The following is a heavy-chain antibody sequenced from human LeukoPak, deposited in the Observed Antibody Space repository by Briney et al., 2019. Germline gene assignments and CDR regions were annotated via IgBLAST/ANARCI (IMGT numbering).Heavy chain of an antibody. J-gene: IGHJ4*02. V-gene: IGHV4-34*01. CDR1: GVSFSGYY. CDR2: INHSGST. D-gene: IGHD6-6*01. Sequence: SETLSFTCAVYGVSFSGYYWSWIRQPPGKGLEWIGEINHSGSTNYNPSLKSRVTISVDTSKNQFSLKLSSVTAADTAVYYCARRYSSSSLWAYWGQGTLVTVSS. CDR3: ARRYSSSSLWAY.